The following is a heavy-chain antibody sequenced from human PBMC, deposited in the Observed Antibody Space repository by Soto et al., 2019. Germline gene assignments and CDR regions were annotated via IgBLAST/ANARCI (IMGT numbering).Heavy chain of an antibody. V-gene: IGHV4-39*01. CDR2: IYYSGST. Sequence: SETLSLTCTVSGGSISSSAYYWGWIRQPPGKGLEWIGSIYYSGSTYYNPSLKSRVTISVDTSKNQFSLKLSSVTAADTAVYYCARHSSGSWVYYYYMDVWGKGTTVTVSS. CDR3: ARHSSGSWVYYYYMDV. J-gene: IGHJ6*03. CDR1: GGSISSSAYY. D-gene: IGHD3-10*01.